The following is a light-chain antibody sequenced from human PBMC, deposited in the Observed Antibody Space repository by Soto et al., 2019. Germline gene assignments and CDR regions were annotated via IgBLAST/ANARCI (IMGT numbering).Light chain of an antibody. CDR1: SSEVGDYNY. J-gene: IGLJ1*01. Sequence: QPVLNRVPSGSRSAVQLGSISNTRTSSEVGDYNYVSLYQQHPGKAPKLMIYEVIKRPSGVPDRFSGSKSGSTASLTVSWLQAEDEADYYCTSYSVSNTYVFGTGTKVTVL. CDR2: EVI. CDR3: TSYSVSNTYV. V-gene: IGLV2-8*02.